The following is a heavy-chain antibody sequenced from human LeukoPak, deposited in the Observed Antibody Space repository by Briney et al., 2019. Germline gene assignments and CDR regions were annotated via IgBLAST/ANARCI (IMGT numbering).Heavy chain of an antibody. CDR2: IIPILGIA. D-gene: IGHD1-26*01. CDR3: ARGIIVGATYYFDY. Sequence: VASVKVSCKASGGTFSSYAISWVRQAPGQGLEWMGRIIPILGIANYAQKFQGRVTITADKSTSTAYMELSSLRSEDTAVYYCARGIIVGATYYFDYWGQGTLVTVSS. V-gene: IGHV1-69*04. J-gene: IGHJ4*02. CDR1: GGTFSSYA.